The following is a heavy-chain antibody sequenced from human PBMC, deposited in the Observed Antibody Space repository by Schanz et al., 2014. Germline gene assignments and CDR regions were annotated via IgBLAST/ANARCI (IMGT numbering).Heavy chain of an antibody. D-gene: IGHD3-10*01. CDR3: VRDAGWAFGDYHGMDV. J-gene: IGHJ6*02. CDR1: GYTFTSYD. V-gene: IGHV1-18*01. CDR2: ISAFDDKT. Sequence: QLMQSGSEVRKPGASVKVSCKASGYTFTSYDINWVRQAPGQGLEWMGWISAFDDKTDYAQNFQGGLIMTTDTSTTTAYMELRSLISDDTAVYYCVRDAGWAFGDYHGMDVWGQGTSVTVSS.